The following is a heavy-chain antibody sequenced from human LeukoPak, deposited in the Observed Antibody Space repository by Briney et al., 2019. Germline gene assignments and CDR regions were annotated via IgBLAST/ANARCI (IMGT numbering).Heavy chain of an antibody. CDR3: ARGHYDVLAASYKWTPDY. J-gene: IGHJ4*02. V-gene: IGHV3-21*01. CDR2: ITSGGDYM. CDR1: GFTFNTFN. D-gene: IGHD3-9*01. Sequence: GGSLRLSCAASGFTFNTFNMNWVRQAPGKGLEWVSSITSGGDYMYYADSVKGRFTTSRDNAKNSLSLQLNSLRVEDTAVYYCARGHYDVLAASYKWTPDYWGQGTLVTVSS.